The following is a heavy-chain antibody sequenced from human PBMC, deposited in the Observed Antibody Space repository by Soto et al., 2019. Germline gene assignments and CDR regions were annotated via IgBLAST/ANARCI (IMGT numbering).Heavy chain of an antibody. CDR2: ISYDGSNK. V-gene: IGHV3-30-3*01. J-gene: IGHJ6*02. Sequence: QVQLVESGGGVVQPGRSLRLSCAASGFTFSSYAMHWVRQAPGKGLEWVAGISYDGSNKYYADSVKGRFTISRDNSKNTLYLQMNSLRAEDTAVYYCARDRQYYYDSSGYYYPYYYGMDVWGQGTTVTVSS. D-gene: IGHD3-22*01. CDR1: GFTFSSYA. CDR3: ARDRQYYYDSSGYYYPYYYGMDV.